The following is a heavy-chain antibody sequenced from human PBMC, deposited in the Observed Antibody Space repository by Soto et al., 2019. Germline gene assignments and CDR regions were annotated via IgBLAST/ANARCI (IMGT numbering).Heavy chain of an antibody. CDR2: IVVGSGNT. D-gene: IGHD6-19*01. CDR1: GFTFTSSA. J-gene: IGHJ4*02. Sequence: RASVKVSCKASGFTFTSSAVQWVRQARGQRLEWIGWIVVGSGNTNYAQKFQERVTITRDMSTSTAYMELSSLRSEDTAVYYCARTSLGAVAGTTIDYWGQGTLVTVSS. V-gene: IGHV1-58*01. CDR3: ARTSLGAVAGTTIDY.